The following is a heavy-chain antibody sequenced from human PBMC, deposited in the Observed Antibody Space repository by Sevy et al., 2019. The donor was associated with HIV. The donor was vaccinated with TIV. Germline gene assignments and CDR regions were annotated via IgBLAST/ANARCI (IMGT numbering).Heavy chain of an antibody. CDR3: ARGVENEAYDILAGYYKYYWFDP. D-gene: IGHD3-9*01. Sequence: ASVKVSCKASGYTFTSYDINWVRQATGQGLEWMGWMNPNSGNTGYAQKFQGRVTITRNTSISTAYMELSSLRSEETAVYYSARGVENEAYDILAGYYKYYWFDPWGQGTLVTVSS. CDR2: MNPNSGNT. V-gene: IGHV1-8*03. J-gene: IGHJ5*02. CDR1: GYTFTSYD.